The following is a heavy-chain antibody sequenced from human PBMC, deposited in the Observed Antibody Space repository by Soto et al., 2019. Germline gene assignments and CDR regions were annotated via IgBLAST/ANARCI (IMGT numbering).Heavy chain of an antibody. Sequence: QVQLQESGPGLVKPSQTLSLICKVSGGSMSSGDYYWSWIRQPPGRGLEWIGNIYDSGSTYYSPSLKSRVTRSVDTSRNQFSLKLRSVTAADTAVYYCARGSPGDYYHGMDVWGQGTTVTVSS. CDR3: ARGSPGDYYHGMDV. J-gene: IGHJ6*02. V-gene: IGHV4-30-4*01. CDR1: GGSMSSGDYY. CDR2: IYDSGST.